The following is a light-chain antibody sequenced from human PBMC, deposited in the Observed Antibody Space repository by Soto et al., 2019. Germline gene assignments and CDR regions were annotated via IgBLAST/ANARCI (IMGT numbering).Light chain of an antibody. CDR1: QGISTW. CDR2: DAS. Sequence: DIQMTQSPYTLSASVGDRVTITCRASQGISTWLAWYQQKPGTAPKLLIYDASSLESGVPSRFSGSGSGTEFTLTISSLQPDDYATHYCQQYSSYSRTFGQGTKVDIK. CDR3: QQYSSYSRT. V-gene: IGKV1-5*01. J-gene: IGKJ1*01.